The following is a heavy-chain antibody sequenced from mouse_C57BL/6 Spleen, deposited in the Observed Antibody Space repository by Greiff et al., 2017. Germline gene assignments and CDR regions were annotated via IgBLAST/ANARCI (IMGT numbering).Heavy chain of an antibody. J-gene: IGHJ4*01. Sequence: EVQLQQSGPELVKPGASVKISCKASGYSFTGYYMNWVKQSPEKSLEWIGEINPSTGGTTYNQKFKAKATLTVDKSSSTAYMQLKSLTSEDSAVYYCARREWTAVPMDYWGQGTSVTVSS. CDR2: INPSTGGT. CDR3: ARREWTAVPMDY. V-gene: IGHV1-42*01. D-gene: IGHD3-3*01. CDR1: GYSFTGYY.